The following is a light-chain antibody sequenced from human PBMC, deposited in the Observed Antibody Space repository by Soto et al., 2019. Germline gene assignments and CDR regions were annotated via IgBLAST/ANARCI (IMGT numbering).Light chain of an antibody. CDR3: QQYSSSPGT. V-gene: IGKV3-20*01. Sequence: EIVLTQSPGTLSLSPGERATLSCRASQSASSSYLAWYQQKPGQAPRLLIYGAFSRDTGIPDRFSGSGSGTDFTLTISRREPEDFAVYYCQQYSSSPGTFGQGTKVEIK. CDR1: QSASSSY. CDR2: GAF. J-gene: IGKJ1*01.